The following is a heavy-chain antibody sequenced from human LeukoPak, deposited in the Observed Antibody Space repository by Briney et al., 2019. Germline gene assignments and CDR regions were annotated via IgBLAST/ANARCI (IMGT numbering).Heavy chain of an antibody. CDR1: GRSLSSRCSY. J-gene: IGHJ4*02. Sequence: PSETLSLTCTVSGRSLSSRCSYWGRIRQPPGKGLEWVGSIYYSGSTYYNPSLKSRVTISVDTSKNQCSLKLSSVTAADTAVYYCARHPSGYSSGWGGYWGQGTLVTVSS. CDR3: ARHPSGYSSGWGGY. CDR2: IYYSGST. D-gene: IGHD6-19*01. V-gene: IGHV4-39*01.